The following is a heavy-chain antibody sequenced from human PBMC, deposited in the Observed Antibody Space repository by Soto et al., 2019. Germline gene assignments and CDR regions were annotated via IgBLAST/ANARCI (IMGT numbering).Heavy chain of an antibody. CDR2: FAVSRNT. CDR1: GFTFTSQA. Sequence: DVQLLESGGALVLPGGSLRLSCTTSGFTFTSQAMGWVRQAPGKGLEWVSNFAVSRNTYYTDSVKGRFTISRDTSKNTLYLQMNSLRAEDTATYYCVKGVEGRLLDYWGQGTLVTVSS. J-gene: IGHJ4*02. CDR3: VKGVEGRLLDY. D-gene: IGHD2-15*01. V-gene: IGHV3-23*01.